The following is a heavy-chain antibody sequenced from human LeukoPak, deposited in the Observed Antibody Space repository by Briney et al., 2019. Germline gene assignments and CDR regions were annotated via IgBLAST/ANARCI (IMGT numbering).Heavy chain of an antibody. J-gene: IGHJ4*02. CDR3: ARAGGSTVSHSDY. Sequence: GGSLILSCAASGSTVSSNYMSWVRQAPGKGLEWVSVIYSGGSTSYADSVKGRFTISRDNSKNTLYLQMNSLRAEDTAVYYCARAGGSTVSHSDYWGQGTLVTVSS. CDR1: GSTVSSNY. V-gene: IGHV3-53*01. D-gene: IGHD4-17*01. CDR2: IYSGGST.